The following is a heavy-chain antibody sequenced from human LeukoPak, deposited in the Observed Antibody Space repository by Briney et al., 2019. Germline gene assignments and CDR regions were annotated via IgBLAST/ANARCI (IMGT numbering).Heavy chain of an antibody. CDR2: ISGSGATT. D-gene: IGHD3-22*01. Sequence: GGSLRLSCAASEFSFRTYAMTWVRQAPGKGLEWVSSISGSGATTYNADPLKGRFTISRDNSENTLYLQMNSLRAEDTAVYYCVKESTSSGYYYAPDYWGQGTLVTVS. J-gene: IGHJ4*02. CDR1: EFSFRTYA. V-gene: IGHV3-23*01. CDR3: VKESTSSGYYYAPDY.